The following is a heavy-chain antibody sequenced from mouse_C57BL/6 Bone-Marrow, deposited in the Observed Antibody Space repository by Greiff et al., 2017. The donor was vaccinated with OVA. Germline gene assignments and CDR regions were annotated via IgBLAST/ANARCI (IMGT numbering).Heavy chain of an antibody. D-gene: IGHD1-1*01. CDR2: LYPGGGYT. CDR3: ARRDPAVVCSFDY. CDR1: GYTFTNYW. Sequence: QVQLQQSGAELVRPGTSVKMSCKASGYTFTNYWIGWVKQRPGHGLEWIGDLYPGGGYTNYNEKFKGQATLTADKSSSTAYRQFSSLTAKDSAIYSGARRDPAVVCSFDYWGQGTTLTVSS. V-gene: IGHV1-63*01. J-gene: IGHJ2*01.